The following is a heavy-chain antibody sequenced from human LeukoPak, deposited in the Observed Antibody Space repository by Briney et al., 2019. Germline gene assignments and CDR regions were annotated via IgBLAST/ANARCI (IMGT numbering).Heavy chain of an antibody. D-gene: IGHD6-19*01. CDR2: INHSGST. CDR3: ARVVAGDIDY. V-gene: IGHV4-34*01. J-gene: IGHJ4*02. Sequence: SETLSLTCAVYGGSFSGYYWSWIRQPPGKGLEWIGEINHSGSTNYNPSLKSRVTISVDTSKNQFSLKLSSVTAADTAVYYCARVVAGDIDYWGQETLVTVSS. CDR1: GGSFSGYY.